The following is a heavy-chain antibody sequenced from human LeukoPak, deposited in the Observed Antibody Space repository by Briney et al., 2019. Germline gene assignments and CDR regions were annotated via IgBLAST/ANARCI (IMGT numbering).Heavy chain of an antibody. CDR2: ISGSGGST. D-gene: IGHD6-19*01. V-gene: IGHV3-23*01. J-gene: IGHJ4*02. CDR3: AKDWSRSIAVAGTALDY. CDR1: GFTFSSYA. Sequence: GGSLRLSCAASGFTFSSYAMSWVRQAPGKGLEWVSAISGSGGSTYYADSVKGRFTISRDNSKNTLYLQMNSLRAEDTAVYYCAKDWSRSIAVAGTALDYWGQGTLVTVSS.